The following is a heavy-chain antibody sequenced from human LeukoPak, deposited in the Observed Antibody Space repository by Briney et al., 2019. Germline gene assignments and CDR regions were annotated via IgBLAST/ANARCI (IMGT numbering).Heavy chain of an antibody. CDR1: GFTLSSYW. D-gene: IGHD3-22*01. CDR3: ARDTPRYYDSSGPGGYFDY. Sequence: PGGSLRLSCAASGFTLSSYWMSWVRQAPGKGLEWVANIKQDGSEKYYVDSVKGRFTISRDNAKTSLHLQMNSLRAEDTAVYYCARDTPRYYDSSGPGGYFDYWGQGTLVTVSS. CDR2: IKQDGSEK. V-gene: IGHV3-7*01. J-gene: IGHJ4*02.